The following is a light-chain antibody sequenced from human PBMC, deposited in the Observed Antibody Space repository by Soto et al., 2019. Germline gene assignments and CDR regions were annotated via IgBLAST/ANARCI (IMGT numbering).Light chain of an antibody. CDR1: SSDVGSHDF. J-gene: IGLJ3*02. CDR2: AVR. CDR3: CLDAESLTWV. V-gene: IGLV2-23*02. Sequence: ALTQPASVSGSPGQSITISCTGTSSDVGSHDFVSWYQQHPGTAPKLMIYAVRERPSGVSNRFSGSKSGNTASLTISGLQAEDEADYYCCLDAESLTWVFGRGTKLTVL.